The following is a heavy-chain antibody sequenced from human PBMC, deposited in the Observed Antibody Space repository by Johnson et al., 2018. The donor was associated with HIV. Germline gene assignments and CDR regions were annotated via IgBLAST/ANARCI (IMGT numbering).Heavy chain of an antibody. Sequence: VQLVESGGVVVQPGGSLRLSCAASGFTFDDYAMHWVRQAPGKGLEWVSLITWDGGSTYYADSVKGRFTISRDITKNSLYLQMNSLGAEDTAVYYCAKEDSSSWNAVDIWGQGTMVTVSS. D-gene: IGHD6-6*01. CDR2: ITWDGGST. J-gene: IGHJ3*02. V-gene: IGHV3-43D*03. CDR1: GFTFDDYA. CDR3: AKEDSSSWNAVDI.